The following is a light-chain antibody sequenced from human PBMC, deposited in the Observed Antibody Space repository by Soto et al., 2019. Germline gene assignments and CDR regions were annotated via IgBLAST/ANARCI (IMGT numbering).Light chain of an antibody. J-gene: IGKJ1*01. CDR3: QQYNSYSQ. Sequence: DIQMTQSPSTLSASVGDRVTITCRASQSISSWLAWYQQKPGKAPKLLIYDASSLESGVPSRFSGSGSGTEFTLTISSLQPDDFATYYCQQYNSYSQFGQGTKVEI. CDR2: DAS. CDR1: QSISSW. V-gene: IGKV1-5*01.